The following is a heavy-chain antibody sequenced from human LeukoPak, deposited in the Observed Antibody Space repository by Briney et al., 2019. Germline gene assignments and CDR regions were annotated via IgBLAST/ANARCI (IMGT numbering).Heavy chain of an antibody. V-gene: IGHV3-7*01. Sequence: GGSLRLSCAASGFIFRNYWMSWVRQAPGKGLEWVAIINQDGREKHYVDSVKGRFTISRDNAKNSLYLQMNSLRAEDTAVYYCARLREIPVFGVVTKSTSYFDYWGQGTLVTVSS. D-gene: IGHD3-3*01. CDR3: ARLREIPVFGVVTKSTSYFDY. J-gene: IGHJ4*02. CDR1: GFIFRNYW. CDR2: INQDGREK.